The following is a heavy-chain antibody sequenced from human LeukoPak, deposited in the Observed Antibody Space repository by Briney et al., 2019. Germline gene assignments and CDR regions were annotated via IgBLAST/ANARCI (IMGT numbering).Heavy chain of an antibody. J-gene: IGHJ5*02. CDR1: GGSISSGSYY. V-gene: IGHV4-61*02. CDR2: IYTSGST. D-gene: IGHD3-10*01. Sequence: PSETLSLTCTVSGGSISSGSYYWSWIRQPAGKGLEWIGRIYTSGSTNYNPSLKSRVTISVDTSKNQFSLKLSSVTAADTAVYYCARRPMSYYGSGSYYFGWFDPWGQGTLVTVSS. CDR3: ARRPMSYYGSGSYYFGWFDP.